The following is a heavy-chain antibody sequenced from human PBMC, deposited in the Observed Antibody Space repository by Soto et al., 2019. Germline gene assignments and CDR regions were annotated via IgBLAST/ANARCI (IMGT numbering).Heavy chain of an antibody. CDR2: ISSSSTI. CDR3: ARELATELYDYIWGSYRTYYYYYYMDV. V-gene: IGHV3-48*01. J-gene: IGHJ6*03. CDR1: GFTFSSYS. D-gene: IGHD3-16*02. Sequence: GGSLRLSCAASGFTFSSYSMNWVRQAPGKGLEWVSYISSSSTIYYADSVKGRFTISRDNAKNSLYLQMNSLRAEDTAVYYCARELATELYDYIWGSYRTYYYYYYMDVWGKGTTVTVSS.